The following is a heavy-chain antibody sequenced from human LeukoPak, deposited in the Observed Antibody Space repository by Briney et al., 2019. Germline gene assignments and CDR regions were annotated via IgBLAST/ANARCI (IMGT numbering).Heavy chain of an antibody. J-gene: IGHJ5*02. CDR1: GYSISSVYY. CDR2: IYHSAST. V-gene: IGHV4-38-2*02. Sequence: SETLSLTCTVSGYSISSVYYWGWIRQPPRKGLEWIGSIYHSASTYYNPSLKSRVTISVDTSKNQFSLKLSSVTAADTAVYYCARVRSIAAAPSWFDPWGQGTLVTVSS. D-gene: IGHD6-13*01. CDR3: ARVRSIAAAPSWFDP.